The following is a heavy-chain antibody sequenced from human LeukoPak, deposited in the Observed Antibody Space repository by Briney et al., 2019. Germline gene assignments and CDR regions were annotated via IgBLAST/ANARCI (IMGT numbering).Heavy chain of an antibody. CDR1: GFIFSNSW. V-gene: IGHV3-7*02. Sequence: GGSLRLSCAASGFIFSNSWMTWVRQAPGKGLEWVANINPDGSEKYYVDSVKVRFTISRDNAKNSVYLQVNSLRAEDTAVYYCAKNGKEFDYWGQGTLVTVSS. J-gene: IGHJ4*02. CDR3: AKNGKEFDY. D-gene: IGHD1-1*01. CDR2: INPDGSEK.